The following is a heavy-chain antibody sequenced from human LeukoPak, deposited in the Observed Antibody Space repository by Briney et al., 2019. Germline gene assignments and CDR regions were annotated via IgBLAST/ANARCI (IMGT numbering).Heavy chain of an antibody. V-gene: IGHV4-30-2*01. Sequence: PSQTLSLTCAVSGGSISSGGYSWSWIRQPPGKGLEWIGCIYHSGSTYYNPSLKSRVTISVDRSKNQFSLKLSSVTAADTAVYYCARARRAMVRGVIVSWFDPWGQGTLVTVSS. J-gene: IGHJ5*02. CDR3: ARARRAMVRGVIVSWFDP. CDR2: IYHSGST. D-gene: IGHD3-10*01. CDR1: GGSISSGGYS.